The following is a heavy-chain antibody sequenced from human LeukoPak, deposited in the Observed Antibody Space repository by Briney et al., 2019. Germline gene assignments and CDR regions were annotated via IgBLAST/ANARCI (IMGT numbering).Heavy chain of an antibody. CDR3: ARVGSGNFDY. D-gene: IGHD1-26*01. V-gene: IGHV4-59*01. Sequence: SETLSLTCTVSGGAISTYYWSWIRQPPGKGLEWIGYIYYSGNTNYNPSLKSRLTISIDTSKNQFSLRLSSVTAADTAVYYCARVGSGNFDYWGQGTLVTVSS. CDR2: IYYSGNT. CDR1: GGAISTYY. J-gene: IGHJ4*02.